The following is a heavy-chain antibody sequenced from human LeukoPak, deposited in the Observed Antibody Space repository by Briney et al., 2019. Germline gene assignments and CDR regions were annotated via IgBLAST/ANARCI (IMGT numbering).Heavy chain of an antibody. CDR1: GYTFTSYA. V-gene: IGHV1-3*01. J-gene: IGHJ4*02. D-gene: IGHD4-17*01. CDR3: ARDNDYGDYWGNFDY. Sequence: ASVKVSCKASGYTFTSYAMHWVRQAPGQRLEWMGWINAGNGNTKYSQKLQGRVTITRDTSASTAYMELSSLRSEDTAVYYCARDNDYGDYWGNFDYWGQGTLVTVSS. CDR2: INAGNGNT.